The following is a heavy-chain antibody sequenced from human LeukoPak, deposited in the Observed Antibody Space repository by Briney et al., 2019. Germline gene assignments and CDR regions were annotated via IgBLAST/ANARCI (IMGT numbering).Heavy chain of an antibody. CDR1: GFTFSDFY. CDR2: IGSSGST. J-gene: IGHJ3*01. CDR3: ATEIGVSAASFDV. Sequence: GGSLRLSCAASGFTFSDFYMSWIRQAPWKGLECVAFIGSSGSTKYADSVQGRFTISRDNTKNSLYLQMHSLRADDSALYYCATEIGVSAASFDVWGQGTMVTVSS. D-gene: IGHD6-13*01. V-gene: IGHV3-11*01.